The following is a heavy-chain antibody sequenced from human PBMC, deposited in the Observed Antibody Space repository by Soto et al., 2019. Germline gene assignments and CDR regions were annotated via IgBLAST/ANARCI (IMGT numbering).Heavy chain of an antibody. CDR1: GFTFSSYP. D-gene: IGHD3-10*01. CDR3: ARGIRGVIIPYFDY. V-gene: IGHV3-64*01. Sequence: EVQLVESGGGSVQPGGSLRLSCAASGFTFSSYPMHWVRQAPGKGLEYVSAISTNGNSTYYANSVKGRFTISRDNSKNTLDLQMGCLRAEDMAVYYCARGIRGVIIPYFDYWGQGTMVTVSS. CDR2: ISTNGNST. J-gene: IGHJ4*02.